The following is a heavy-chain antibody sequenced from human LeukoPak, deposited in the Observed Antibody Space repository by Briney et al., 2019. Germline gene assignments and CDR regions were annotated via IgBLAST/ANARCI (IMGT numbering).Heavy chain of an antibody. CDR1: GFTFSSYS. J-gene: IGHJ4*02. CDR3: ARASYSGWYLDY. CDR2: ISSSSSYI. V-gene: IGHV3-21*01. Sequence: PGGSLRLSCAASGFTFSSYSMNWVRQAPGKGLEWVSSISSSSSYIYYADSVKGRFTISRDNAKNSLYLQMNSLRAEDTAVYYCARASYSGWYLDYWGQGTLVTVSS. D-gene: IGHD6-19*01.